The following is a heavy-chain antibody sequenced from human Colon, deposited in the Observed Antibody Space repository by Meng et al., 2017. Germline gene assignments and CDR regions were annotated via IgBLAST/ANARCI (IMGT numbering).Heavy chain of an antibody. CDR1: GFSFNTYA. Sequence: ESLKISCVASGFSFNTYAMSWVRQAPGKGLEWVSAIGGGGYDTFYADSVKGHFTISRDDSKNTLYLQMNSLRAEDTAVYYCAKDRESYNSVWDAFDIWGQGTMVIVSS. D-gene: IGHD1-20*01. V-gene: IGHV3-23*01. CDR2: IGGGGYDT. J-gene: IGHJ3*02. CDR3: AKDRESYNSVWDAFDI.